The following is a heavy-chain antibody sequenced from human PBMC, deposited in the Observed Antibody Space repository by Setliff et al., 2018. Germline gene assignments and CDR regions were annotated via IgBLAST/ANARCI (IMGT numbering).Heavy chain of an antibody. CDR1: GVSIRSYY. V-gene: IGHV4-59*01. CDR3: TSTPRGGINITTRAGAFDS. CDR2: IFYSGSS. J-gene: IGHJ4*02. D-gene: IGHD6-6*01. Sequence: SETLSLTCTVSGVSIRSYYWSWIRQPPGKGLEWIGSIFYSGSSNYNPSLQSRVPIAVETSKNQLSLKLDSLTAADTAVYYCTSTPRGGINITTRAGAFDSWGQGTLVTVSS.